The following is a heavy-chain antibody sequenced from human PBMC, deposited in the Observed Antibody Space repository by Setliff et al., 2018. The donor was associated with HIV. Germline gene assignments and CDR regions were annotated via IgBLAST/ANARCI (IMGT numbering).Heavy chain of an antibody. CDR1: GYTFYGYW. Sequence: GESLKISCKASGYTFYGYWIGWVRQMPGKGLEWMGMVHPVDSDVRYSPSFEGQVTISADKSTSTAYLQWTGLKASDTAMYYCARIGDTSGYYFYIFDLWGQGTMVTVSS. D-gene: IGHD3-22*01. CDR3: ARIGDTSGYYFYIFDL. CDR2: VHPVDSDV. V-gene: IGHV5-51*01. J-gene: IGHJ3*01.